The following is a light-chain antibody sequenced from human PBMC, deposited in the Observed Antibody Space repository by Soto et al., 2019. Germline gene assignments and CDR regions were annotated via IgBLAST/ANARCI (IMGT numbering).Light chain of an antibody. V-gene: IGKV3-20*01. CDR1: QSISSSY. CDR2: GAS. CDR3: QQYGSSSWT. Sequence: EIVLTQSRGTLALSPGKRATLSCRAIQSISSSYLAWYQQRPGQAPRLLLYGASSRATGIPDRFSGSGSGTEFTLTISRLEPEDFAVYYCQQYGSSSWTFGQGTKVDIK. J-gene: IGKJ1*01.